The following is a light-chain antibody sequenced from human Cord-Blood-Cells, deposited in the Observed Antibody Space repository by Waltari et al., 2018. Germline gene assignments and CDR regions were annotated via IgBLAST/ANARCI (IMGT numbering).Light chain of an antibody. J-gene: IGLJ3*02. CDR1: SPRSYY. Sequence: SSELTQAPAVPVALGQTVRITCQGDSPRSYYARGYQQKPGQAPVLVIYGKNNRPSGIPDRFSGSSSGNTASLTITGAQAEDEADYYCNSRDSSGNHWVFGGGTKLTVL. CDR2: GKN. V-gene: IGLV3-19*01. CDR3: NSRDSSGNHWV.